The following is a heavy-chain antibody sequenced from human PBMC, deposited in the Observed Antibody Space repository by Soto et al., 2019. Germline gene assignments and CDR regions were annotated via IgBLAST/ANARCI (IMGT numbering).Heavy chain of an antibody. Sequence: QVQLVQSGAEVKKPGASVKVSCKASGYTFTSYAMHWVRQAPGQRLEWMGWINAGNGNTKYSQKFQGRDTITRDTSASTAYMELSSLRSEDTAVYYCARDRGYCSSTSCRPPKWFDPWGQGTLVTVSS. CDR2: INAGNGNT. D-gene: IGHD2-2*01. CDR1: GYTFTSYA. CDR3: ARDRGYCSSTSCRPPKWFDP. V-gene: IGHV1-3*01. J-gene: IGHJ5*02.